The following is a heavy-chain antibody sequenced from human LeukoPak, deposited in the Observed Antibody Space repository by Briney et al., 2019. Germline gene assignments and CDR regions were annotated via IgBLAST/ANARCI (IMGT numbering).Heavy chain of an antibody. V-gene: IGHV1-69*04. CDR1: GGTFSSYA. Sequence: ASVKVSCKASGGTFSSYAISWVRQAPGQGLEWMGRIIPILGIANYAQKFQGRVTITADKSTSTAYMELSSLRSEDTAVYYCARERDPTVKPFFDYWGQGTLVTVSS. CDR2: IIPILGIA. CDR3: ARERDPTVKPFFDY. D-gene: IGHD4-17*01. J-gene: IGHJ4*02.